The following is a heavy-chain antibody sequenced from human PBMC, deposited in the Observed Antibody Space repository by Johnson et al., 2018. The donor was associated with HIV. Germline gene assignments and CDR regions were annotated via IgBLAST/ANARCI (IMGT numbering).Heavy chain of an antibody. J-gene: IGHJ3*02. Sequence: VQLVESWGGVVQPGGSLRLSCAASVFTVTNYHMSWVRQAPGKGLEWVSVVYGGASKYYADSVKGRFTISRDNSKNTLYLQMNSLRAEDTAVYYCARDDLGNPFSSYDAFDIWGQGTMVTVSS. CDR2: VYGGASK. D-gene: IGHD6-13*01. V-gene: IGHV3-66*02. CDR3: ARDDLGNPFSSYDAFDI. CDR1: VFTVTNYH.